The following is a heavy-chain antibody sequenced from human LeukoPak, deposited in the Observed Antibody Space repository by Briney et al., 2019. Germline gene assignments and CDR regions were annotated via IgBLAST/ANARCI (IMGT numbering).Heavy chain of an antibody. D-gene: IGHD1-26*01. V-gene: IGHV1-69*01. CDR3: ARRGGTVGATTGYFDY. CDR1: GGTFSSCA. Sequence: SVKVSCKASGGTFSSCAIIWVRQAPGQGLEWMGGIIPIFGTANYAQNFQGRVTITADESTSTAYMEMSSLRSEDTAVYYCARRGGTVGATTGYFDYWGQGTLVTVSS. CDR2: IIPIFGTA. J-gene: IGHJ4*02.